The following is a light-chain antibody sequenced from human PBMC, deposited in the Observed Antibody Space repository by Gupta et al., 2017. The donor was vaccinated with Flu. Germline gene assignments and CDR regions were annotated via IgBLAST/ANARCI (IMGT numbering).Light chain of an antibody. Sequence: ISCTGTSSDVGGYNYVSWYQQHPGKAPKLMIYDVSKRPSGVPDRFSGSKSGNTASLTISGLQAEDEDDYYCCSYAGSYTPVFGGGTKLTVL. J-gene: IGLJ2*01. CDR2: DVS. V-gene: IGLV2-11*01. CDR3: CSYAGSYTPV. CDR1: SSDVGGYNY.